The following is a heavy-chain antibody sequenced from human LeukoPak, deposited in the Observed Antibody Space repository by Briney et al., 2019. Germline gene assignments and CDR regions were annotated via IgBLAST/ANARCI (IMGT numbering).Heavy chain of an antibody. Sequence: SETLSLTCTVPGGSISSSSYYWGWIRQPPGKGLEWIGSIYYSGSTYYNPSLKSRVTISVDTSKNQFSLKLSSVTAADTAVYYCARGFLTYWGQGTLVTVSS. J-gene: IGHJ4*02. CDR1: GGSISSSSYY. V-gene: IGHV4-39*01. D-gene: IGHD3-10*01. CDR2: IYYSGST. CDR3: ARGFLTY.